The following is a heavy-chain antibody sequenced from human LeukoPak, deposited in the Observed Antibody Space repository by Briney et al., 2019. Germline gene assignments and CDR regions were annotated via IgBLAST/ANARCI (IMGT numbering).Heavy chain of an antibody. D-gene: IGHD5-24*01. J-gene: IGHJ4*02. V-gene: IGHV3-48*01. CDR3: AKDYKYAFDN. CDR1: GFRFSDYS. Sequence: GGSLRLSCAPSGFRFSDYSMKGVCQAPGKGLEWISYIGISSGNTNYADSVKCRFTISGDKAKNSLYLQMNSLRVEDTAVYYCAKDYKYAFDNWGQGTLVTVSS. CDR2: IGISSGNT.